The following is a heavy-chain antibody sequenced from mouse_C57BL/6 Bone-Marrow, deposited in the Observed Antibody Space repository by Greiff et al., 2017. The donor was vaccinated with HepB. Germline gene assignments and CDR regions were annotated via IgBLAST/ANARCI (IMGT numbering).Heavy chain of an antibody. CDR3: ARYPGSSYRFAD. D-gene: IGHD1-1*01. CDR1: GYTFTSYG. Sequence: VQRVESGAELARPGASVKLSCKASGYTFTSYGISWVKQRTGQGLEWIGEIYPRSGNTYYNEKFKGKATLTADKSSSTAYMGLRSLTSEDSAVYFCARYPGSSYRFADWGQGTLVTVSA. J-gene: IGHJ3*01. CDR2: IYPRSGNT. V-gene: IGHV1-81*01.